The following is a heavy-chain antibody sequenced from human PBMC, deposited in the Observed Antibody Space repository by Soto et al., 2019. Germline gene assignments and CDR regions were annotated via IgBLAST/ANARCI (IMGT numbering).Heavy chain of an antibody. J-gene: IGHJ4*02. D-gene: IGHD5-12*01. Sequence: PSQTLSLTCVISGDSLSNNSAAWNWIRQSPSRGLEWLGRTYYRSRWYNHYAESVKSRITINPDTSKNQFSLHLKSVTPEDSAVYYCARDQGIVATTAHWGQGTLVTVST. CDR1: GDSLSNNSAA. V-gene: IGHV6-1*01. CDR3: ARDQGIVATTAH. CDR2: TYYRSRWYN.